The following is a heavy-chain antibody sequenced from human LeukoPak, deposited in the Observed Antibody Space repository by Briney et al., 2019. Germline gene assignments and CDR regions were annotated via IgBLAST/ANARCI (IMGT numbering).Heavy chain of an antibody. J-gene: IGHJ4*02. Sequence: SETLSLTCTVSGGSISNYYWSWIRQPPGKELEWIGYISYSGNTDSNPSLKSRVTISVDTSKNQFSLKLNSVTAADTAVYYCTRGGSADPFEHWGQGTLVTVSS. CDR1: GGSISNYY. V-gene: IGHV4-59*08. D-gene: IGHD1-26*01. CDR3: TRGGSADPFEH. CDR2: ISYSGNT.